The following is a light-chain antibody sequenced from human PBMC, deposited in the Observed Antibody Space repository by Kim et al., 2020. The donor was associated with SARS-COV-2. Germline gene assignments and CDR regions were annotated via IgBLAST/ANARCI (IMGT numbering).Light chain of an antibody. CDR2: GAS. CDR3: QLGYT. CDR1: QGVSSN. V-gene: IGKV3-15*01. Sequence: PATLSVSPGERATLSCRASQGVSSNLAWYQQKPGQAPRLLIYGASTRATGIPARFSGSGSGTEFTLTISSLQSEDFAVYYCQLGYTFGQGTKLEI. J-gene: IGKJ2*01.